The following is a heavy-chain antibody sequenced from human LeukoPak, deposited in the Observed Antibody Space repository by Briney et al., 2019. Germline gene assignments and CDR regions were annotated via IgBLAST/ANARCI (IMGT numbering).Heavy chain of an antibody. CDR1: GGSFSGYY. CDR2: INHSGST. J-gene: IGHJ4*02. D-gene: IGHD3-3*01. V-gene: IGHV4-34*01. Sequence: KPSETLSLTCAVYGGSFSGYYWSWIRQPPGKGPEWIGEINHSGSTNYNPSLKSRVTISVDTSKNQFSLKLSSVTAADTAVYYCARHAGFWSGYLVPYYFDYWGQGTLVTVSS. CDR3: ARHAGFWSGYLVPYYFDY.